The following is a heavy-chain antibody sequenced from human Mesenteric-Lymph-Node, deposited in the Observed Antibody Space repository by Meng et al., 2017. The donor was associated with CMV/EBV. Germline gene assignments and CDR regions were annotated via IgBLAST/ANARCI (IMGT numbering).Heavy chain of an antibody. D-gene: IGHD6-19*01. CDR3: ARGLGGRLSDHNWFDP. CDR1: GYTSTGYY. CDR2: INPNSGGT. V-gene: IGHV1-2*02. Sequence: ASVKVSCKASGYTSTGYYMHWVRQAPGQGLEWMGWINPNSGGTNYAQKFQGRVTMTRDTSISTAYMELSRLRSDDTAVYYCARGLGGRLSDHNWFDPWGQGTPVTVSS. J-gene: IGHJ5*02.